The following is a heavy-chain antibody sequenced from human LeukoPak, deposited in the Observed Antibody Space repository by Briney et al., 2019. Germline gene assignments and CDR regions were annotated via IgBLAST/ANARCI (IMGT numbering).Heavy chain of an antibody. Sequence: GRSLRLSCAASGFTFSTYAMHWVRQAPGKGLEWVAFIWPDGSKKYYADSVKGRFAISRENSKNTVYLQMNDLRPEDTALYFCAKISSSAASNFDYWGQGTLPTVSS. CDR1: GFTFSTYA. D-gene: IGHD6-25*01. V-gene: IGHV3-33*06. CDR2: IWPDGSKK. CDR3: AKISSSAASNFDY. J-gene: IGHJ4*02.